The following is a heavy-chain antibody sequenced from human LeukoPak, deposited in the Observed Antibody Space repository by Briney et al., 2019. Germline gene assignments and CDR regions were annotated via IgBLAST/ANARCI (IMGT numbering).Heavy chain of an antibody. CDR2: IIPILGIA. CDR1: GGTFSSYA. CDR3: ARDYPGASYGNY. D-gene: IGHD1-26*01. V-gene: IGHV1-69*04. Sequence: ASVKVSCKASGGTFSSYAISWVRQAPGQGLEWMGRIIPILGIANYAQKFQGRVTITADKSTSTAYMELSSLRSEDTAVYYCARDYPGASYGNYWGQGTLVTVSS. J-gene: IGHJ4*02.